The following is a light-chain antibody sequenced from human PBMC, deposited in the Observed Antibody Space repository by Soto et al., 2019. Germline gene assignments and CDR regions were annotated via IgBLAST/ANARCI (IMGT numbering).Light chain of an antibody. CDR2: DAS. CDR3: QQYDTSPLT. J-gene: IGKJ4*01. V-gene: IGKV3D-20*01. Sequence: EIVLTQSPATLSLSPGERATLSCGASQTITSAYLAWYQLKPGLAPRLLFYDASNRSTGVPDRFSGSGSGTDFTLTISRLEPEDFAVYYCQQYDTSPLTFGGGTKVEIK. CDR1: QTITSAY.